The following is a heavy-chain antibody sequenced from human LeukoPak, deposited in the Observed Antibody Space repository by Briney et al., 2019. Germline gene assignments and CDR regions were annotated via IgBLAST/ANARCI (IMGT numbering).Heavy chain of an antibody. CDR1: GFTFSSYG. J-gene: IGHJ5*02. D-gene: IGHD4-11*01. V-gene: IGHV3-30*02. CDR3: AKGGLTICLYNWFDP. Sequence: PGGSLRLSCAASGFTFSSYGMHWVRQAPGKGLEWVAFIRYDGSNKYYADSVKGRFTISRDNSKNTLYLQMNSLRAEDTAVYYCAKGGLTICLYNWFDPWGQGTLVTVSS. CDR2: IRYDGSNK.